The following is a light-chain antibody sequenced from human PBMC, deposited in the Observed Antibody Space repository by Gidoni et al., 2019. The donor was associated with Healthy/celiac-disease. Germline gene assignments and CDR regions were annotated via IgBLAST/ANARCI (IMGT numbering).Light chain of an antibody. CDR1: QDISNY. CDR2: DAS. J-gene: IGKJ2*01. Sequence: IQMTQSPSSLSASVGDRVTITCQASQDISNYLKWYQQKPGKAPKLLIYDASNLETGVPSRFSGSGSGTDFTFTISSLQPEDIATYYCQQYDNLPLMYTFGQGTKLEIK. CDR3: QQYDNLPLMYT. V-gene: IGKV1-33*01.